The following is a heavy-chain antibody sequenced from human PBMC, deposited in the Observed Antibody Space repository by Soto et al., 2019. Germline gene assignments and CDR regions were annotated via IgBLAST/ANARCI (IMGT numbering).Heavy chain of an antibody. V-gene: IGHV3-33*01. Sequence: QVQLVASGGGVVQPGRSLRLSCEAFGFTFSNHGMHWVRQAPGKGLQWVASVWSDGSNRYYADSVKGRFTMSRDNSKKTLYLQMNNLRADDTAVYCCARDGSNKPGFYYGMDVWGQETTVSVSS. CDR1: GFTFSNHG. J-gene: IGHJ6*02. CDR3: ARDGSNKPGFYYGMDV. D-gene: IGHD4-4*01. CDR2: VWSDGSNR.